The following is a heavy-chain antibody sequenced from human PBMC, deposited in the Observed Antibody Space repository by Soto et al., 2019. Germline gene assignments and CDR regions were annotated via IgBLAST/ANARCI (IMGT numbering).Heavy chain of an antibody. CDR3: ARIYGGYYFDY. Sequence: QLQLQESGPGLLKPSETLSRTCTVSGASISSSSYYWGWIRQPPGKGLEWIGTIYYSGSTYYNPSLKSRVTISVDTSKNQFSLKLRSVTAADTAVSYCARIYGGYYFDYWGQGTLVTVFS. D-gene: IGHD4-17*01. CDR2: IYYSGST. J-gene: IGHJ4*02. V-gene: IGHV4-39*01. CDR1: GASISSSSYY.